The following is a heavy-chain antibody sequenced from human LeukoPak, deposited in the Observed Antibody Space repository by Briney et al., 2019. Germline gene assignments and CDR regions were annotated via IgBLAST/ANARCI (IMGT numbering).Heavy chain of an antibody. J-gene: IGHJ5*02. CDR1: GYTFTSYA. Sequence: VASVTVSCKASGYTFTSYAMNWVRQAPGQGLEWMGWINTNTGNPTYAQGFTGRFVFSLDTSVSTAYLQISSLQAEDTAVYYCARDKIMIMFGGVIANWFDPWGQGTLVTVSS. V-gene: IGHV7-4-1*02. CDR2: INTNTGNP. CDR3: ARDKIMIMFGGVIANWFDP. D-gene: IGHD3-16*02.